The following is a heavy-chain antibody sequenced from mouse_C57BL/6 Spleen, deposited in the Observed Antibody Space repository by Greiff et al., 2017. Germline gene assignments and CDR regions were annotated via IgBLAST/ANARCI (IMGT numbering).Heavy chain of an antibody. CDR1: GYTFTSYW. J-gene: IGHJ4*01. Sequence: VQLQQPGAELVKPGASVKMSCKASGYTFTSYWITWVKQRPGQGLEWIGDIYPGSGSTNYNEKFKSKATLTVDTSSSTAYMQLSSLTSEDSAVYYCAREGYSNSSSYYAMDYWGQGTSVTVSS. CDR3: AREGYSNSSSYYAMDY. V-gene: IGHV1-55*01. D-gene: IGHD2-5*01. CDR2: IYPGSGST.